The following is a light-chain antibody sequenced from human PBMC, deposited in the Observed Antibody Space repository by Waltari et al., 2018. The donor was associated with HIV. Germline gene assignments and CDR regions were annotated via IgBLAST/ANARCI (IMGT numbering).Light chain of an antibody. CDR3: SSYTSSNAYVV. CDR1: SSDVGAYNF. J-gene: IGLJ2*01. Sequence: QSALTQPASVSGSPGQSITISCTGTSSDVGAYNFVSWYQQYPAKAPKLMIYEVRKRTSGVSDRFSGSKSDNAASLTISGLQAEDEADYYCSSYTSSNAYVVFGGGTKLTVL. CDR2: EVR. V-gene: IGLV2-14*01.